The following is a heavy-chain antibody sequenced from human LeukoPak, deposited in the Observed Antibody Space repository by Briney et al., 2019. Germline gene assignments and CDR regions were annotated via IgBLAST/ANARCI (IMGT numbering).Heavy chain of an antibody. V-gene: IGHV4-59*01. CDR2: IYYSGST. D-gene: IGHD6-13*01. CDR1: GGSISSYY. J-gene: IGHJ6*03. Sequence: KASETLSLTCTVSGGSISSYYWSWIRQPPGKGLEWIGYIYYSGSTNYNPSLKSRVTISVDTSKNQFSLKLSSVTAADTAVYYCARGLRYSSSWYASSYYMDVWGKGTTVTVSS. CDR3: ARGLRYSSSWYASSYYMDV.